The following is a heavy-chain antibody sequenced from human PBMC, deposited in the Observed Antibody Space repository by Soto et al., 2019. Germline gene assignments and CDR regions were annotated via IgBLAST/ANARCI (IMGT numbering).Heavy chain of an antibody. V-gene: IGHV1-8*01. D-gene: IGHD5-12*01. CDR2: MNPNSGNT. CDR1: GYTFTSYD. CDR3: ARGSAPYYGGYLCY. Sequence: GASVKVSCKASGYTFTSYDINWVRQATGQGLEWMGWMNPNSGNTGYAQKFQGRVTMTRNTSISTAYMELSSLRSEDTAVYYCARGSAPYYGGYLCYWGQGTLVTVSS. J-gene: IGHJ4*02.